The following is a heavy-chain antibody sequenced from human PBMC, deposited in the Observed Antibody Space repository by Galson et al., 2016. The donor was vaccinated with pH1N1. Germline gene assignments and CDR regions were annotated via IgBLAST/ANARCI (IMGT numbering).Heavy chain of an antibody. CDR1: GFTFGDYS. CDR3: SGSNWPLDQ. J-gene: IGHJ4*02. V-gene: IGHV3-49*04. Sequence: SLRLSCAASGFTFGDYSLNWVRQAPGKGLEWVGFISSNSYGGTTGYAVSVKDRFTISRDDSKSIAYLQMNSLKTEDTAVYYCSGSNWPLDQWGQGTQVTVSS. CDR2: ISSNSYGGTT. D-gene: IGHD1-1*01.